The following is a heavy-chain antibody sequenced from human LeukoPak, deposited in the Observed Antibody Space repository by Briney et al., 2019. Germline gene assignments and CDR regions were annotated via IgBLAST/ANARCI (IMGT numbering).Heavy chain of an antibody. CDR1: GYTFTSYD. CDR3: ARTCRRYCSSTSCYNFDY. D-gene: IGHD2-2*02. V-gene: IGHV1-8*01. J-gene: IGHJ4*02. Sequence: ASVKVSCKASGYTFTSYDINWVRQATGQGLEWMGWMNPNSGNTGYAQKFQGRVTMTRNTSISTAYMELSSLRSEDTAVYYCARTCRRYCSSTSCYNFDYWGQGTLVTVSS. CDR2: MNPNSGNT.